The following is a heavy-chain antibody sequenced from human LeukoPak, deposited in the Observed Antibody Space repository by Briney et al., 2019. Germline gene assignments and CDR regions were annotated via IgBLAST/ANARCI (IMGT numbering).Heavy chain of an antibody. CDR1: GGSFSGYY. Sequence: SETLSLTCAVYGGSFSGYYWSWIRQPPGKGLEWIGEINHSGSTNYNPSLKSRVTISVDTSKNQFSLKLSSVTAADTAVYYCARDYYDSSGYVLDYWGPGALVTVSS. D-gene: IGHD3-22*01. CDR3: ARDYYDSSGYVLDY. CDR2: INHSGST. J-gene: IGHJ4*02. V-gene: IGHV4-34*01.